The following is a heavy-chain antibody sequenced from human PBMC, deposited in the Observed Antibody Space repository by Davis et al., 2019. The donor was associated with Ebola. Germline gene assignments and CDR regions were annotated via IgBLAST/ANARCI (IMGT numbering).Heavy chain of an antibody. D-gene: IGHD4-17*01. V-gene: IGHV1-8*02. J-gene: IGHJ6*02. CDR2: MSPNSGNT. CDR1: GYTFTSYY. CDR3: ARYYGDFYYYGMDV. Sequence: ASVKVSCKASGYTFTSYYMHWVRQATGQGLEWMGWMSPNSGNTGYAQKFQGRVTMTRNTSISTAYMELSSLRSEDTAVYYCARYYGDFYYYGMDVWGQGTTVTVSS.